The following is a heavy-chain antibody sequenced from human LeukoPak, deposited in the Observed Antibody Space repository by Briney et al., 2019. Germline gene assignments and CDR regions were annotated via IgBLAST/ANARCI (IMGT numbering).Heavy chain of an antibody. CDR3: ARHGGYSGYDSDYFDY. Sequence: PSETLSLTCAVSGGSISSTGYYWGWIRQPPGKGLEWIGTIYYSGSTYYSPSLKSRVTISVDTSKNQFSLELRSVTAADTAVYYCARHGGYSGYDSDYFDYWGQGTLVTVSS. CDR2: IYYSGST. CDR1: GGSISSTGYY. D-gene: IGHD5-12*01. V-gene: IGHV4-39*01. J-gene: IGHJ4*02.